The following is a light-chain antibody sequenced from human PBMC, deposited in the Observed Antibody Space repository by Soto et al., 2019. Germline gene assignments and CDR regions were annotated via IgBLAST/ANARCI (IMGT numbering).Light chain of an antibody. CDR3: QQGNYRRT. CDR1: QSVSSY. Sequence: EVVLTQSPATLSLSPGERATLSCRASQSVSSYLAWYQQKPGQAPRLLISDASNRATGIPARFTGSGSGSDFTLTITTLEPEDSAVYYCQQGNYRRTFGGGTKVEIK. V-gene: IGKV3-11*01. CDR2: DAS. J-gene: IGKJ4*01.